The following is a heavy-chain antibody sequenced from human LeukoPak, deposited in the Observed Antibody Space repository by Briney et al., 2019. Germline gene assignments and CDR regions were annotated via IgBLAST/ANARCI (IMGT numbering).Heavy chain of an antibody. Sequence: GGSLRLSCAASGFTFSGYGMSWVRQAPGKGLVWVSRMNSDGYSISYADSVKGRFTISRDNAKNTLYLQMNSLRAEDTALYYSARASLLPLDYWGQGTLVTVSS. CDR1: GFTFSGYG. V-gene: IGHV3-74*01. D-gene: IGHD3-10*01. CDR2: MNSDGYSI. CDR3: ARASLLPLDY. J-gene: IGHJ4*02.